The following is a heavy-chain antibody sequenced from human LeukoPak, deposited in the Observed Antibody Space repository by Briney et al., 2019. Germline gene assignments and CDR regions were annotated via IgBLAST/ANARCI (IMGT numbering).Heavy chain of an antibody. CDR3: ALSSGYFRSFDY. D-gene: IGHD3-22*01. Sequence: ASVKVSCKASGYTFTSYGISWVRQAPGQGLEWMGWISAYNGNTNYAQKLQGRVTMTTDTSTSTAYMELRSLRPEDTAVYYCALSSGYFRSFDYWGQGTLVTVSS. CDR1: GYTFTSYG. J-gene: IGHJ4*02. CDR2: ISAYNGNT. V-gene: IGHV1-18*01.